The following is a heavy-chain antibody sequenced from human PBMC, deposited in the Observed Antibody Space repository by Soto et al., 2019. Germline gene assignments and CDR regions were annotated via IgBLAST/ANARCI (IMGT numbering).Heavy chain of an antibody. CDR2: IYSSGDT. CDR1: GFSVSDNY. V-gene: IGHV3-66*01. Sequence: VQLVESGGGLVQPGGSLRLSCAASGFSVSDNYMSWVRQAPGKGLEWISVIYSSGDTYYADSVKGRLTISDDNSRNSLYLQINDLRFEDTAIYYCARDQGYGRGVSFDPWGQGIPVTVSS. J-gene: IGHJ5*02. D-gene: IGHD2-8*01. CDR3: ARDQGYGRGVSFDP.